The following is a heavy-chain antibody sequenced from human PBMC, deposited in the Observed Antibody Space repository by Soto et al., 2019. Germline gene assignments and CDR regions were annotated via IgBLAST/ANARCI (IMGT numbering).Heavy chain of an antibody. D-gene: IGHD6-13*01. CDR1: GAPITWGDYS. Sequence: SETLSLTCAISGAPITWGDYSWNWIRQPPGKGLEWIGYIFHGGSTYYNPSLRSRVTISVDRSRTQFSLKVNSMTAADTAVYYCARYRREAVAGYTLDNWGQGILVTVSS. CDR2: IFHGGST. V-gene: IGHV4-30-2*01. CDR3: ARYRREAVAGYTLDN. J-gene: IGHJ4*02.